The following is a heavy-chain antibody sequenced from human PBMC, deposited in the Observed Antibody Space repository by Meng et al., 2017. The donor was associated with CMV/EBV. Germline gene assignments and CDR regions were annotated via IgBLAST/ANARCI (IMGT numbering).Heavy chain of an antibody. V-gene: IGHV3-48*04. CDR3: ARGADYGDPSPRIFDY. CDR2: ITSSSSST. Sequence: GESLKISCAASGFTFSTYSMNWVRQAPGKGLEWVSYITSSSSSTYYADSVKGRFSISRDNGKNSLSLHMTSLRGEDTAVYYCARGADYGDPSPRIFDYWGQGTLVTVSS. J-gene: IGHJ4*02. D-gene: IGHD4/OR15-4a*01. CDR1: GFTFSTYS.